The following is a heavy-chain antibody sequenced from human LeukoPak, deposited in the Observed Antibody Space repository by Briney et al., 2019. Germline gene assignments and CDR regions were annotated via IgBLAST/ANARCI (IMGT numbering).Heavy chain of an antibody. D-gene: IGHD1-26*01. Sequence: SETLSLTCAVYGGSFSGYYCSWIRQPPGKGLEWIGEINHSGSTNYNPSLKSRVTISVDTSKNQFSLKLSSVTAADTAVYYCAGQWELRYYGMDVWGQGTTVTVSS. J-gene: IGHJ6*02. V-gene: IGHV4-34*01. CDR1: GGSFSGYY. CDR3: AGQWELRYYGMDV. CDR2: INHSGST.